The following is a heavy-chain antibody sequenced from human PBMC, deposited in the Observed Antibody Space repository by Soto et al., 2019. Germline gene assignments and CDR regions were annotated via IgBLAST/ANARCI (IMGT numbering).Heavy chain of an antibody. CDR1: GFTVNANF. J-gene: IGHJ3*01. D-gene: IGHD2-21*01. Sequence: EEQLVESGGGLVQPGGSLRLSCAVSGFTVNANFMNWVRQAPGKEPEWVAVLYPGHGTYYAESVKGRCTIPREDSTNTLCLHLSNMRAEDTAVYYCARQCGGACSNAFTVWGQGTMVTVSS. CDR3: ARQCGGACSNAFTV. V-gene: IGHV3-66*04. CDR2: LYPGHGT.